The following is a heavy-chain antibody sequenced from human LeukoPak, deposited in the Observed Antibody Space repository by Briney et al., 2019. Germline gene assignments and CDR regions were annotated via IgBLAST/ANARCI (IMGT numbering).Heavy chain of an antibody. CDR1: GFTFSSYA. J-gene: IGHJ4*02. Sequence: GGSLRFSGAASGFTFSSYAMSRVRPAPGKGQEWVSAISGSGGSTYYADSVKGRFTISRDNSKNTLYLQMNSLRAEDTAVYYCAKDGDDIVVVPAAIIPGFDYWGQGTLVTVSS. CDR3: AKDGDDIVVVPAAIIPGFDY. V-gene: IGHV3-23*01. D-gene: IGHD2-2*01. CDR2: ISGSGGST.